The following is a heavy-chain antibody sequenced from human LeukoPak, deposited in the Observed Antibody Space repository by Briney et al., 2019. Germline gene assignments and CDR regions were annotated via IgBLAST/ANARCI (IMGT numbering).Heavy chain of an antibody. CDR3: TEFYFDRSGYADY. D-gene: IGHD3-22*01. V-gene: IGHV4-34*01. J-gene: IGHJ4*02. CDR1: GGSFSGYY. Sequence: SETLSLTCAVYGGSFSGYYWSWIRQPPGKGLEWIGEINHSGSTNYNPSLKSRVTISVDMSENQVSLKLRSVTAADTAVYYCTEFYFDRSGYADYWGQGTLVTVSS. CDR2: INHSGST.